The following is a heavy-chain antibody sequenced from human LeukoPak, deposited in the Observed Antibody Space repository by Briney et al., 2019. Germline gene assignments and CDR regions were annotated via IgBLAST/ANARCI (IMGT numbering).Heavy chain of an antibody. V-gene: IGHV3-74*01. D-gene: IGHD1-26*01. CDR1: GFTFSNYW. CDR3: ARGEGSYSDC. Sequence: GGSLRLSCAASGFTFSNYWMHWVRQAPGKGLVWVSRIRSDGGYTSYADSVKGRLTISRDNAKNTLYLQMNNLRAEDTAVYYCARGEGSYSDCWGQGTLVTVSS. J-gene: IGHJ4*02. CDR2: IRSDGGYT.